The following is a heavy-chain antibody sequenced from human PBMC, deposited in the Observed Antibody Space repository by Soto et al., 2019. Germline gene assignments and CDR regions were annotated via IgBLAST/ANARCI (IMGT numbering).Heavy chain of an antibody. V-gene: IGHV1-2*04. D-gene: IGHD1-7*01. CDR2: INPNSGGT. J-gene: IGHJ6*02. Sequence: ASVKVSCKASGYTFTGYYMHWVRHAPGQGLEWMGWINPNSGGTNYAQKFQGWVTMTRDTSISTAYMELSRLRSDDTAVYYCARPLRSITGTTPHYGMDVWGQGTTVTVSS. CDR3: ARPLRSITGTTPHYGMDV. CDR1: GYTFTGYY.